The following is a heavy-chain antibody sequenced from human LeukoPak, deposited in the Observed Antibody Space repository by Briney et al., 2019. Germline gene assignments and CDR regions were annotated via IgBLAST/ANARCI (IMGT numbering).Heavy chain of an antibody. J-gene: IGHJ4*02. CDR3: ARGRPATNYCSGGSCFFGY. D-gene: IGHD2-15*01. Sequence: GGSLRLSCAASGFTFTSYYMHWVRQAPGQGLEWMGIINPSGGSTSYAQKFQGRVTMTRDMSTSTVYMELSSLRSEDTAVYYCARGRPATNYCSGGSCFFGYWGQGTLVTVSS. V-gene: IGHV1-46*01. CDR1: GFTFTSYY. CDR2: INPSGGST.